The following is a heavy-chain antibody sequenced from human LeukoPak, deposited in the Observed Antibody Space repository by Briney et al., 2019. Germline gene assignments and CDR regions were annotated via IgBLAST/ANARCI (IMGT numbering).Heavy chain of an antibody. D-gene: IGHD5-12*01. Sequence: GGSLRLSCAASGFTFDDYAMHWVRQAPGKGLEWVSGISWNSGSIGYADSVKGRFTISRDNAKNSLYLQMNSLRAEDTAVYYCATQRGYSGYPYDYWGQGTLVTVSS. J-gene: IGHJ4*02. CDR1: GFTFDDYA. V-gene: IGHV3-9*01. CDR2: ISWNSGSI. CDR3: ATQRGYSGYPYDY.